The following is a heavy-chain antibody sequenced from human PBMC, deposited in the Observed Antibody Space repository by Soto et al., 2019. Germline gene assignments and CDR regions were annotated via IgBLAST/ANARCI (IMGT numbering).Heavy chain of an antibody. V-gene: IGHV1-24*01. CDR2: FDPEDGET. J-gene: IGHJ3*02. CDR1: GYTLTELS. CDR3: ATTDRFGVSYEGRGPVITGTLDI. D-gene: IGHD1-20*01. Sequence: QVQLVQSGAEVKKPGASVKVSCKVSGYTLTELSMHWVRQAPGKGLEWMGGFDPEDGETIYAQKFQGRVTMTEDTSTDTAYMELSSLRSEDTAVYYCATTDRFGVSYEGRGPVITGTLDIWGQGTMVTVSS.